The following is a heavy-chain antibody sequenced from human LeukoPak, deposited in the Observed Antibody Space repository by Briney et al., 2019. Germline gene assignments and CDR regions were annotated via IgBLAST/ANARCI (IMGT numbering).Heavy chain of an antibody. D-gene: IGHD2-15*01. V-gene: IGHV3-21*01. CDR1: GFTFSSYS. CDR3: AREVVVAANDY. Sequence: TGGSLRLSCAASGFTFSSYSMNWVRQAPGKGLEWVSSISSSSSYIYYADSVKGRLTISRDNAKNSLYLQMNSLRAEDTAVYYCAREVVVAANDYWGQGTLVTVSS. J-gene: IGHJ4*02. CDR2: ISSSSSYI.